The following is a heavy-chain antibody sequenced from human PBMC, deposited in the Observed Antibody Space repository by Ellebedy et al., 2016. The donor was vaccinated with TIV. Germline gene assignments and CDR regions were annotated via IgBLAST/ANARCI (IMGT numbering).Heavy chain of an antibody. CDR2: INPSGGSA. CDR3: ARGTGRFDP. J-gene: IGHJ5*02. CDR1: GYGFTRYY. V-gene: IGHV1-46*01. Sequence: AASVKVSCKASGYGFTRYYMHWVREAPGQGLEWMGKINPSGGSATYAQKFQGRVTMTRDRSTNTVYMELSSLKSEDTAVYWCARGTGRFDPWGQGTLVTVSS.